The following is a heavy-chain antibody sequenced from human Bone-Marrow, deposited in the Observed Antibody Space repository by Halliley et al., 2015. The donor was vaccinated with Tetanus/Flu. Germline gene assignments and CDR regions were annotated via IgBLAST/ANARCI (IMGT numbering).Heavy chain of an antibody. D-gene: IGHD2-2*01. J-gene: IGHJ6*02. CDR1: GFIFSDHY. CDR3: ARQSEYQGIYSLYGMDV. V-gene: IGHV3-72*01. CDR2: SRNKVNRYTT. Sequence: SLRFSCAASGFIFSDHYMDWVRQAPGKGLEWVGRSRNKVNRYTTEFAASVKGRFSISRDHSKNSLVLQMNSLKTEDTAVYYGARQSEYQGIYSLYGMDVWGQGTTVTVSS.